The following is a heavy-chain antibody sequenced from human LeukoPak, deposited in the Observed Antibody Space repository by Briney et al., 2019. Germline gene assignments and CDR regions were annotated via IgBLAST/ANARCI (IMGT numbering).Heavy chain of an antibody. D-gene: IGHD2-15*01. Sequence: SETLSLTCTVSGGSISSYYWSRIRQPPGKGLEWIGYIYYSGSTNYNPSLKSRVTISVDTSKNQFSLKLSSVTAADTAVYYCARSVAVGAAFDYWGQGTLVTVSS. J-gene: IGHJ4*02. V-gene: IGHV4-59*12. CDR1: GGSISSYY. CDR3: ARSVAVGAAFDY. CDR2: IYYSGST.